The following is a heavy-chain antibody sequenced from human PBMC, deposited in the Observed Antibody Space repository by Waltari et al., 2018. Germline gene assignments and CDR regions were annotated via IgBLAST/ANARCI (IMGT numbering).Heavy chain of an antibody. D-gene: IGHD2-21*02. CDR3: VKDVLSDCGGDCYSEH. CDR2: ISWNSESI. V-gene: IGHV3-9*01. J-gene: IGHJ4*02. Sequence: EVQLVESGGGLVQPARSLRRSCPATGLTFEDYAMHWVRQAPGKGLEWVAGISWNSESIGYADSVQGRFTISRDNAKNSMFLQIHSLRPEDTALYYCVKDVLSDCGGDCYSEHWGQGTLLTVSS. CDR1: GLTFEDYA.